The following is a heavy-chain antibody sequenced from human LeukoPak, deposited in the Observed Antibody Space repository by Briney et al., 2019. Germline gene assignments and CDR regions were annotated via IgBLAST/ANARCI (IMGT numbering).Heavy chain of an antibody. CDR3: ARDLQYCSSTSCYASYFDY. J-gene: IGHJ4*02. CDR2: ISSSSTYI. Sequence: GGSLRLSCAASGFTFGSYSMNWVRQAPGKGLEWVSSISSSSTYIYYADSVKGRFTISRGNAKNSLYLQMNSLRAEDTAVYYCARDLQYCSSTSCYASYFDYWGQGTLVTVSS. D-gene: IGHD2-2*01. CDR1: GFTFGSYS. V-gene: IGHV3-21*01.